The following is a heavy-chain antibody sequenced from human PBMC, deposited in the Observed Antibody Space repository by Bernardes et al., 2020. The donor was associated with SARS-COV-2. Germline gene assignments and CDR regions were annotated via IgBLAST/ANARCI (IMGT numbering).Heavy chain of an antibody. CDR1: GYTFTSYG. J-gene: IGHJ6*02. Sequence: ASVKVSCKASGYTFTSYGISWVRQAPGQGLEWMGWISAYNGNTNYAQKLQGRVTMTTDTSTSTAYMELRSLRSDDTAVYYCARDGIQRPVYYGMDVWGQGTTVTVSS. CDR2: ISAYNGNT. V-gene: IGHV1-18*01. D-gene: IGHD5-18*01. CDR3: ARDGIQRPVYYGMDV.